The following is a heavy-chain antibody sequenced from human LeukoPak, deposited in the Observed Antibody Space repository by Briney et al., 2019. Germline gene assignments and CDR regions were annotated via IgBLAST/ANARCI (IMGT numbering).Heavy chain of an antibody. V-gene: IGHV3-30*02. CDR3: AKGGSSWYRPPSHFDY. D-gene: IGHD6-13*01. CDR1: GFTFSSYG. Sequence: GGSLRLSCAASGFTFSSYGMHWVRQAPGKGLEGVAFIRYDGSNKYYADSVEGRFTISRDNSKNTLYLQMNSLRAEDTAVYYCAKGGSSWYRPPSHFDYWGQGTLVTVSS. J-gene: IGHJ4*02. CDR2: IRYDGSNK.